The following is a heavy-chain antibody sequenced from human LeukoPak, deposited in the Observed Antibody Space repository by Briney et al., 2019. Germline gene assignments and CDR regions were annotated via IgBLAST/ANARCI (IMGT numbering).Heavy chain of an antibody. D-gene: IGHD6-19*01. CDR2: FDPEGGET. CDR3: ATSQAFFGSGWYVFDY. J-gene: IGHJ4*02. CDR1: GYTLTELS. V-gene: IGHV1-24*01. Sequence: ASVKVSCKVSGYTLTELSMHWVRQAPGKGLEWMGGFDPEGGETIYAQKFQGRVTMTEDTSTDTAYMELSSLRSEDTAVYYCATSQAFFGSGWYVFDYWGQGTLVTVSS.